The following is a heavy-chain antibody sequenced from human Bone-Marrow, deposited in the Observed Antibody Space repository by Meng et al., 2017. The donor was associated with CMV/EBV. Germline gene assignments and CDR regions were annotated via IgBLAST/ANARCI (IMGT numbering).Heavy chain of an antibody. CDR2: ISYDGSNK. Sequence: QGQLVESGGGLVQPGRSLRLSCAASGFTFSSYAMHWVRQAPGKGLEWVAVISYDGSNKYYADSVKGRFTISRDNSKNTLYLQMNSLRAEDTAVYYCARGGYSSGPHPFDYWGQGTLVTVSS. CDR3: ARGGYSSGPHPFDY. D-gene: IGHD6-25*01. V-gene: IGHV3-30-3*01. CDR1: GFTFSSYA. J-gene: IGHJ4*02.